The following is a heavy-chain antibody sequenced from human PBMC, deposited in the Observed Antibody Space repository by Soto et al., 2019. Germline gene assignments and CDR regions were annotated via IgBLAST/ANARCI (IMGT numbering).Heavy chain of an antibody. CDR2: IYHSGST. Sequence: PSETLSLTCAVSGGSISSSNWWSWVRQPPGKGLEWIGEIYHSGSTNYNPPLKSRVTISVDKSKNQFSLKLSSVTAADTAVYYCARWVAGYYYGMDVWGQGTTVTVSS. CDR3: ARWVAGYYYGMDV. CDR1: GGSISSSNW. V-gene: IGHV4-4*02. D-gene: IGHD2-15*01. J-gene: IGHJ6*02.